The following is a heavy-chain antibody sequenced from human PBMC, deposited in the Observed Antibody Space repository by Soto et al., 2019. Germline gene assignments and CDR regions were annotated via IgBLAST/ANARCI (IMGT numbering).Heavy chain of an antibody. CDR3: ARDTRDLPFLEWSYYFDY. CDR2: ISYDGSNK. D-gene: IGHD3-3*01. J-gene: IGHJ4*02. CDR1: GFTFSSCA. V-gene: IGHV3-30-3*01. Sequence: QVQLVESGGGVVQPGRSLRLSCAASGFTFSSCAMHWVRQAPGKGLEWVALISYDGSNKYYADSVKGRFTISRDNSKNTLYLQMNSLRAEDTGVYLCARDTRDLPFLEWSYYFDYWGQGTLVTVSS.